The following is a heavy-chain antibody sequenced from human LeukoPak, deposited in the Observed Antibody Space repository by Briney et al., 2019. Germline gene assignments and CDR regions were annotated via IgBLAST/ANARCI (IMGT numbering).Heavy chain of an antibody. CDR1: GFMFSSNW. V-gene: IGHV3-7*04. Sequence: GGSLRLSCAASGFMFSSNWMSWVRLAPGKGLEWVANIKEDGTETYYVDSVKGRFTISRDNAKNSLYLQMNSLRAEDTAIYYCTRVGYIDEGIDYWGQGTLVTVSS. J-gene: IGHJ4*02. D-gene: IGHD5-24*01. CDR2: IKEDGTET. CDR3: TRVGYIDEGIDY.